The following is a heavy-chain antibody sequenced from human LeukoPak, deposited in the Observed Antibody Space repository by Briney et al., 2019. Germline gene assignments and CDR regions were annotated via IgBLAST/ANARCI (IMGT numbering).Heavy chain of an antibody. V-gene: IGHV1-69*13. CDR3: ARDYDFWSGYYYYGMDV. CDR2: IIPIFGTA. J-gene: IGHJ6*02. Sequence: SVKVSCKVSGYTLTELSMHWVRQAPGKGLEWMGGIIPIFGTANYAQKFQGRVTITADESTSTAYMELSSLRSEDTAVYYCARDYDFWSGYYYYGMDVWGQGTTVTVSS. CDR1: GYTLTELS. D-gene: IGHD3-3*01.